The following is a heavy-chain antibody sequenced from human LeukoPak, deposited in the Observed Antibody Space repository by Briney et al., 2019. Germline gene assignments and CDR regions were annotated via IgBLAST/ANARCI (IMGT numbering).Heavy chain of an antibody. CDR1: GFTFSSYA. J-gene: IGHJ5*02. Sequence: PGGSLRLSCAASGFTFSSYAMSWVRQAPGKGLEWVSAISGSGGSTYYADSVKGRFTISRDNSKNTLYLQMNSLRAEDTAVYYCAKDRRITILGVVKKNWFDPWGQGTLVTVSS. CDR2: ISGSGGST. CDR3: AKDRRITILGVVKKNWFDP. D-gene: IGHD3-3*01. V-gene: IGHV3-23*01.